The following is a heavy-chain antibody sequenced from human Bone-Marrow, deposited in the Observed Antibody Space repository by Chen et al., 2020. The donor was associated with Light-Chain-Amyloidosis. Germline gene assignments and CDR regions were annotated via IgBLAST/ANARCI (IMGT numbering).Heavy chain of an antibody. Sequence: EVQLVESGGGLVQPGGSLRLSCATSGFNFGSFGMSWVRQAPVKGLEWVSTVMGSTVSTYYAGAVKGRFIISRCSSKSTLYLHRNCLRAGDTAVYFCTRKGGYFDFWGQGSLVTVSS. CDR3: TRKGGYFDF. CDR1: GFNFGSFG. D-gene: IGHD3-10*01. CDR2: VMGSTVST. J-gene: IGHJ4*02. V-gene: IGHV3-23*04.